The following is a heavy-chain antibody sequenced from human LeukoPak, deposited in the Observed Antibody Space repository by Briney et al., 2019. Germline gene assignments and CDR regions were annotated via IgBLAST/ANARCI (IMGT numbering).Heavy chain of an antibody. CDR1: GFTFSSYD. J-gene: IGHJ4*02. D-gene: IGHD3-3*01. Sequence: GGSLRLSCAASGFTFSSYDMHWVRQASGKSLEWVSAIGTASDTYYAASVKGRFTISRENAKSSLYLHMNSLRVGDTAVYYCVTLWSASYVYWGQGALVTVSS. CDR3: VTLWSASYVY. V-gene: IGHV3-13*01. CDR2: IGTASDT.